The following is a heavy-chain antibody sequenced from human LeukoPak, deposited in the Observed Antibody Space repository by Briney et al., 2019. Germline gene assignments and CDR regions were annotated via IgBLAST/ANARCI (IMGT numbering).Heavy chain of an antibody. Sequence: GGSLILSCAASGFTFSSYAMSWVRQAPGEGLEWVSGISYSGGSTYYEDSVKGRFTIVRDNSENTVYLQMDSLRANNTAVYYCAKDWGGYSSSSFDYWGQGILVTVSS. CDR1: GFTFSSYA. CDR2: ISYSGGST. V-gene: IGHV3-23*01. CDR3: AKDWGGYSSSSFDY. J-gene: IGHJ4*02. D-gene: IGHD6-6*01.